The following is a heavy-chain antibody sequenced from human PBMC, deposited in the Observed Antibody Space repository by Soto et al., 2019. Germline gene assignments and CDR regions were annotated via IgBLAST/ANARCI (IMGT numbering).Heavy chain of an antibody. CDR1: GGTFSSYA. Sequence: SVTVYCRPSGGTFSSYAISWVRQDPGQGLEWMGGIIPIFGTANYAQKFQGRVTITADESTSTAYMELSSLRSEDTAVYYCARGPPHDAFDIWGQGTMVTVSS. CDR3: ARGPPHDAFDI. J-gene: IGHJ3*02. V-gene: IGHV1-69*13. CDR2: IIPIFGTA.